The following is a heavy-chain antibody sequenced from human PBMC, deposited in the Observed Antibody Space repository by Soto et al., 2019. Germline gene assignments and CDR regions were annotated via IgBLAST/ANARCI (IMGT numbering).Heavy chain of an antibody. D-gene: IGHD3-10*01. CDR2: IRDDGADS. V-gene: IGHV3-74*01. Sequence: EVQLVESGGGLVQPGGSLRLSCAASGFSFSSHWMHWVRQAPGKGLVWVSRIRDDGADSGYADSVRGRFTISRDNAKSMLYLQMDSLRAEDTAVYSCARAVILGSGSCSNWGQGPLVSVSP. J-gene: IGHJ4*02. CDR3: ARAVILGSGSCSN. CDR1: GFSFSSHW.